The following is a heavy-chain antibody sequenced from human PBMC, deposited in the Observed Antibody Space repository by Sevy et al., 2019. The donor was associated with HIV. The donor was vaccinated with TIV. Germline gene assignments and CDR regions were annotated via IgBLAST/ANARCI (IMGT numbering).Heavy chain of an antibody. D-gene: IGHD3-22*01. J-gene: IGHJ4*02. CDR3: AKDPTYYYDSSGYWVHY. V-gene: IGHV3-23*01. Sequence: GESLKISCAASGFTFSSYAMSWVRQAPGKGLEWVSAISGSGGSTYYADSVKGRFTISRDNSKKRLYLQMNSLRAEDTAVYYCAKDPTYYYDSSGYWVHYWGQGTLVTVSS. CDR1: GFTFSSYA. CDR2: ISGSGGST.